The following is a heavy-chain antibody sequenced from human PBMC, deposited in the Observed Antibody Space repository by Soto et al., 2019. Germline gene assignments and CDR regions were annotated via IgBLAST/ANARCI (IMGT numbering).Heavy chain of an antibody. CDR3: ARGTPTTNRDFDY. Sequence: PGGSLRLSCAASGFTFSDYYMDWVRQAPGKGLEWVGRTRNKANSYTTEYAASVKGRFTISRDDSRNSLYLQMNSLKTEDTAVYFCARGTPTTNRDFDYWGQGTLVTVSS. CDR1: GFTFSDYY. V-gene: IGHV3-72*01. CDR2: TRNKANSYTT. J-gene: IGHJ4*02.